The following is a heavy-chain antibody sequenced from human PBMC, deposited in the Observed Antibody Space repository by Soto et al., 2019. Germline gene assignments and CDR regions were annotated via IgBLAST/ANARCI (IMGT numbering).Heavy chain of an antibody. CDR2: IIPIFGTA. CDR1: GGTFSSYA. Sequence: GASVKVSCKASGGTFSSYAISWVRQAPGQGLEWMGGIIPIFGTANYAQKFQGRVTITADESTSTAYMELSSLRSEDTAVYYCARQASAYYYDSSGYRPDYWGQGTLVTVSS. CDR3: ARQASAYYYDSSGYRPDY. V-gene: IGHV1-69*13. D-gene: IGHD3-22*01. J-gene: IGHJ4*02.